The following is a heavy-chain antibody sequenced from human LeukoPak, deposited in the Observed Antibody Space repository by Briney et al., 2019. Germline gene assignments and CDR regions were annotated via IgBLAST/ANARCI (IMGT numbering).Heavy chain of an antibody. D-gene: IGHD2-2*01. CDR3: AKARGYSSSTSCYSVY. CDR2: ISGSGGST. V-gene: IGHV3-23*01. CDR1: GFTFSSYA. J-gene: IGHJ4*02. Sequence: GGSLRLSCAASGFTFSSYAMSWVRQAPGKGLEWVSAISGSGGSTYYADSVKGRFTISRDNSKNTLYLQMNSLRAEDTAVYYCAKARGYSSSTSCYSVYWGQRTLVTVSS.